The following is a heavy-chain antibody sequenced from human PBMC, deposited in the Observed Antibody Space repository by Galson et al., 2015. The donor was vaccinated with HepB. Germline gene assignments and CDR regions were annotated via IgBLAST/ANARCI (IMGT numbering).Heavy chain of an antibody. CDR1: GGSTSSSNYY. CDR3: ARRPEGGYGSRGRGEFDY. CDR2: IYYSGST. J-gene: IGHJ4*02. V-gene: IGHV4-39*01. Sequence: SETLSLTCTVSGGSTSSSNYYWGWIRQSPGKGLEWIGNIYYSGSTYYNPSLKSRATISVDTSKNRFSLKLRSVTAADTAVYYCARRPEGGYGSRGRGEFDYWGQGTLVTVSS. D-gene: IGHD2-15*01.